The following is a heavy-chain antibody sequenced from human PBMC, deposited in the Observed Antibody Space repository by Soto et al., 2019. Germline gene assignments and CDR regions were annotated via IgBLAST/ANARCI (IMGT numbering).Heavy chain of an antibody. V-gene: IGHV3-30-3*01. CDR2: ISYDGNDK. CDR1: GFSFSTYA. D-gene: IGHD4-4*01. Sequence: HPGGSLRLSCAASGFSFSTYAMHWVRQAPGKGLEWVAVISYDGNDKNYGDSGEGRFTISRDNSKNTLYLLMNSLRAEDTAVYYCARDQGSTITRGDWFDPWGQGTLVTVSS. CDR3: ARDQGSTITRGDWFDP. J-gene: IGHJ5*02.